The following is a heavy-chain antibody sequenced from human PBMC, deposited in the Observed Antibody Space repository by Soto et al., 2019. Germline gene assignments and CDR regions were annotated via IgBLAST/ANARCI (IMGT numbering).Heavy chain of an antibody. J-gene: IGHJ4*02. CDR3: AKDRGYSYGLGSFDY. Sequence: GGSVRLSCAASGFTFSSYAMSWVRQAPGKGLEWVSAISGSGGSTYYADSVKGRFTIPRDNSKNTLYLQMNSLRAEDTAVYYCAKDRGYSYGLGSFDYWGQGTLVTVSS. CDR1: GFTFSSYA. V-gene: IGHV3-23*01. D-gene: IGHD5-18*01. CDR2: ISGSGGST.